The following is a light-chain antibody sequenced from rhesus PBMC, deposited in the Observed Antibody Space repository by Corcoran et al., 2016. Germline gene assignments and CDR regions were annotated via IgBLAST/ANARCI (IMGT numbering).Light chain of an antibody. V-gene: IGKV1-74*01. CDR2: AAS. J-gene: IGKJ2*01. CDR1: ENVNNY. Sequence: DIQMTQSPSSLSASVGDRVTITCRASENVNNYLHWYQQQPGKAPKLLIYAASTLQSGVPSRFSGSGSGTDYTLTISSLQPEDVATYYCQHSYGTPHSFGQGTKVEIK. CDR3: QHSYGTPHS.